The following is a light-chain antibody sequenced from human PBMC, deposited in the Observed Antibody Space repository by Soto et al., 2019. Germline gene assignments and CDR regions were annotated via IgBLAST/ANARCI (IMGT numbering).Light chain of an antibody. CDR3: SSYTTSSVWM. CDR1: SNDVGGYNY. CDR2: EVT. Sequence: QSALTQPASVSGSPGQSITISCTGTSNDVGGYNYVSWYQQHPGKAPKLMISEVTNRPSGVSNRFSGSRSGNTASLTISGLQAEDEADYYCSSYTTSSVWMFGGGTKLTVL. V-gene: IGLV2-14*01. J-gene: IGLJ3*02.